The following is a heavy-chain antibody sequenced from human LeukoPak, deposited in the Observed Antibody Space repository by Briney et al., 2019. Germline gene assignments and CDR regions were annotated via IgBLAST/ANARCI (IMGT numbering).Heavy chain of an antibody. J-gene: IGHJ5*02. Sequence: ASVKVSCKASGYTFTDYYIHWVRQAPGQGLEWMGWINPKSGGTYFAQKFQGRVTMTRDTSITTAYMELSRLRSDDTAVYYCAREYYYESGGYHYYWFDPWGQGTLVTVSS. V-gene: IGHV1-2*02. CDR1: GYTFTDYY. CDR2: INPKSGGT. D-gene: IGHD3-22*01. CDR3: AREYYYESGGYHYYWFDP.